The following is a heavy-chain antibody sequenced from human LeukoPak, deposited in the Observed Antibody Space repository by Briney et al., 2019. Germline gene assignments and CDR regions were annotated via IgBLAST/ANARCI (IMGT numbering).Heavy chain of an antibody. V-gene: IGHV3-66*01. CDR3: ARDRAVYSDSRGYYPDAFDI. CDR1: GFTVSSKY. D-gene: IGHD3-22*01. J-gene: IGHJ3*02. Sequence: AGGSLRLSCAAFGFTVSSKYMSWVRQAPGKGLEWVSVFYSGGSTYYADSVKGRFTISRDNSKNTLYFQMNSLRAEDTAVYYCARDRAVYSDSRGYYPDAFDIWGQGTMVTVSS. CDR2: FYSGGST.